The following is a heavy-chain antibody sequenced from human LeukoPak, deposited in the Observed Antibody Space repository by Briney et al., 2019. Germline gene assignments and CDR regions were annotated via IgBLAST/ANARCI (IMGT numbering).Heavy chain of an antibody. Sequence: SETLSLTCTVSGGSINNNYWSWIRQPPGKGLEWIGTIYYSGTTYYNPSLKSRVTISIDTSTNQFSLKLNSVTAADTAVYYCASLQNIVGATPLPDYWGQGTLVTVSS. CDR2: IYYSGTT. V-gene: IGHV4-39*07. J-gene: IGHJ4*02. CDR3: ASLQNIVGATPLPDY. CDR1: GGSINNNY. D-gene: IGHD1-26*01.